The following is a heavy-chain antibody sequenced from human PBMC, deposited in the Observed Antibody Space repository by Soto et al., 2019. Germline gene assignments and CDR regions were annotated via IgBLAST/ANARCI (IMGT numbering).Heavy chain of an antibody. CDR1: GYTFTSYA. V-gene: IGHV1-3*01. J-gene: IGHJ4*02. Sequence: VASVKVSCKASGYTFTSYAMHWVRQAPGQRLEWMGWINAGNGNTKYSQKFQGRVTITRDTSASTAYMELSSLRSEDTAVYYCARARDDSSRSDYWGQGTLVTVSS. CDR3: ARARDDSSRSDY. D-gene: IGHD3-22*01. CDR2: INAGNGNT.